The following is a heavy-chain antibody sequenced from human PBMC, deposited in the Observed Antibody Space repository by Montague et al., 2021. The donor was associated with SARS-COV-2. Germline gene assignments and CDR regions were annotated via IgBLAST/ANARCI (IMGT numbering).Heavy chain of an antibody. Sequence: SVKVSCKASGFTFTSSAMQWVRQARGQRLEWIGWIVVGSGNTNYAQKFQEGVTITRDMSTSTAYLELSSLRSEDMAVYYCAATGTVSGSSTRWGQGTLVTVSS. CDR3: AATGTVSGSSTR. D-gene: IGHD2-2*01. CDR1: GFTFTSSA. CDR2: IVVGSGNT. J-gene: IGHJ4*02. V-gene: IGHV1-58*02.